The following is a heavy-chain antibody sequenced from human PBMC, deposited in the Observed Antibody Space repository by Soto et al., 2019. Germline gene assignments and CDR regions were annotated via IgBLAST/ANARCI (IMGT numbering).Heavy chain of an antibody. CDR2: ISPKSANT. CDR1: GYSFSKYD. Sequence: QIQLVQSGAELKKPGASVKVSCEASGYSFSKYDISWLRQAPGQGPEWMGRISPKSANTNYAQKFQGRVTMTADTSTSTAYMELRGLGSDDTAVYYCATSYDSGFDPWGQGTLVTVS. J-gene: IGHJ5*02. CDR3: ATSYDSGFDP. D-gene: IGHD5-12*01. V-gene: IGHV1-18*04.